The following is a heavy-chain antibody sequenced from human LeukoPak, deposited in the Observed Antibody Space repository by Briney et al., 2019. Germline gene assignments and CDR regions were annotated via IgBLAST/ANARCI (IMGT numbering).Heavy chain of an antibody. CDR2: IYSSGGT. Sequence: SETLSLTCSVSGGSISSYFWSWIRQPAGKGLEWIGRIYSSGGTNQNPSLKSRVTMSVDTSKNQFSLKLSSVTAADTAVYYCARVSNYYGSGSYYNWFDPWGQGTLVTVSS. CDR1: GGSISSYF. D-gene: IGHD3-10*01. J-gene: IGHJ5*02. V-gene: IGHV4-4*07. CDR3: ARVSNYYGSGSYYNWFDP.